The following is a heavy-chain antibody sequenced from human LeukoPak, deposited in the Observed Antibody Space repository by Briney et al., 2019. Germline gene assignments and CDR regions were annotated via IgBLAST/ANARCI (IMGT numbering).Heavy chain of an antibody. CDR3: VRAVDPHHYGSSGFDY. J-gene: IGHJ4*02. CDR1: GFTFSSYE. CDR2: ISFSGDII. Sequence: GGSLRLSCAASGFTFSSYEMNWVRQAPGKGLEWLSYISFSGDIIHYADSVKGRFTISRDNAKNSLYLQMNSLRAEDTAVYYCVRAVDPHHYGSSGFDYWGQGTLVTVSS. V-gene: IGHV3-48*03. D-gene: IGHD3-22*01.